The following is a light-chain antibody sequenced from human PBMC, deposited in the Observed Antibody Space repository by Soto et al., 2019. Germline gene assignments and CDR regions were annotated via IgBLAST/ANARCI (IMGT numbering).Light chain of an antibody. J-gene: IGKJ2*01. CDR2: AAS. CDR3: QQYSSSSYT. CDR1: QSVSSSY. V-gene: IGKV3-20*01. Sequence: EIVLTQSPGTLSLSPGERATLSCRAGQSVSSSYLAWYQQKPGQAPRLLIYAASSRATGIPDRFSGSGSGTDFTLTISRLEPEDFAVYYCQQYSSSSYTFGHGTKLESK.